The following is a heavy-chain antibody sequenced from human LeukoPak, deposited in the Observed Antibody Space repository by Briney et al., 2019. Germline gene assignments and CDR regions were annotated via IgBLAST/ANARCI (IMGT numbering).Heavy chain of an antibody. J-gene: IGHJ4*02. V-gene: IGHV3-23*01. CDR3: AKAGIGADGAGFLCEY. D-gene: IGHD1-1*01. CDR2: ASYYVGKQ. CDR1: GFTFSDYA. Sequence: GGSLTLSCAASGFTFSDYAMSWVRQAPGKGLEWVSTASYYVGKQYHADSVRGRFTVSRDNSRNTVSLQMSSLRVEDTGIYYCAKAGIGADGAGFLCEYWGQGTLVTLSS.